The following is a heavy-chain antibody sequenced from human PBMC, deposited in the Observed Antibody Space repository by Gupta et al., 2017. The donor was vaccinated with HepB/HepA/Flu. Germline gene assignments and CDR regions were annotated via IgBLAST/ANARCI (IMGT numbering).Heavy chain of an antibody. D-gene: IGHD2/OR15-2a*01. CDR3: SRDTFGPYDD. CDR2: MNQHGSVI. J-gene: IGHJ4*02. Sequence: EVQLAESGGGLVQPGGSLRLSCAASGFTVSSYWMHWVRQAPGKGLVWVSRMNQHGSVINYADSVKGRFTISRDNTKNALYLQMNSLRAEDTAIYFCSRDTFGPYDDWGQGTLVTGSS. V-gene: IGHV3-74*01. CDR1: GFTVSSYW.